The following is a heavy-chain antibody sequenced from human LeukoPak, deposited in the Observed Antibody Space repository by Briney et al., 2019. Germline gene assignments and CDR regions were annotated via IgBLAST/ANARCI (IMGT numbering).Heavy chain of an antibody. D-gene: IGHD6-6*01. V-gene: IGHV3-21*01. Sequence: GGSLRLTCAASGFTFSSYSMNWVRQAPGKGLEWVSSISSSSSYIYYADSVKGRFTISRDIAKNSLYLQMNSLRAEDTAVYYCARDSSSSLTYWGQGTLVTVSS. J-gene: IGHJ4*02. CDR1: GFTFSSYS. CDR3: ARDSSSSLTY. CDR2: ISSSSSYI.